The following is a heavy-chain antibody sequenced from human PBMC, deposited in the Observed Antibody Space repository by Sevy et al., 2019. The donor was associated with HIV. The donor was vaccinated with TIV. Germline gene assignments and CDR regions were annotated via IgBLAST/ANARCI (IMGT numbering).Heavy chain of an antibody. CDR1: GFTFKNFA. Sequence: GGSLRLSCAASGFTFKNFAMSWVRQAPGKGLEWVSGVSGSGGSTYYADSVKGRFTISRDNSKNTLYLQVNSLRAEDTVVYYCGGGVYSSGWYGGGDYWGQGTLVTVSS. V-gene: IGHV3-23*01. CDR3: GGGVYSSGWYGGGDY. J-gene: IGHJ4*02. D-gene: IGHD6-13*01. CDR2: VSGSGGST.